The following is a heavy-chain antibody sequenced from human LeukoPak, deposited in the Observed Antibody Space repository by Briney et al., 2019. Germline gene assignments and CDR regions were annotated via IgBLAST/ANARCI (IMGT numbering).Heavy chain of an antibody. J-gene: IGHJ4*02. Sequence: PSETLSLTCTLSGGPLSRRNYYWGWIRQPPGKGLEWIGSSRHSVSNTYNPSFTSRVPVSVDTSKNQFFLRLSSGTAAGTAVYYCARQPWGFLYYCDHWGQGTLVTVSS. D-gene: IGHD3-16*01. CDR2: SRHSVSN. CDR1: GGPLSRRNYY. CDR3: ARQPWGFLYYCDH. V-gene: IGHV4-39*01.